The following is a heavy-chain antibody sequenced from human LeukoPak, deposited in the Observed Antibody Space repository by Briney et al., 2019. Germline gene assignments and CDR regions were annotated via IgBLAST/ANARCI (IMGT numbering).Heavy chain of an antibody. CDR3: ARDRVGCGGDCYWPPGY. J-gene: IGHJ4*02. CDR2: IIPIFGTA. V-gene: IGHV1-69*01. CDR1: GGTFSSYA. Sequence: GSSVKVSCKASGGTFSSYAISWVRQAPGQGLEWMGGIIPIFGTANYAQKFQGRVTITADESTSTAYMELSSLRSEDTAVYYCARDRVGCGGDCYWPPGYWGQGTLVTVSS. D-gene: IGHD2-21*02.